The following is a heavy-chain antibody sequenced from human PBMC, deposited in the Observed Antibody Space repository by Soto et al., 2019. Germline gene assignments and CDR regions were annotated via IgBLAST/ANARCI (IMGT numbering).Heavy chain of an antibody. V-gene: IGHV1-24*01. Sequence: GPVKVSCKVSGYTLTELPMHWVRQAPGKGLEWMGGFDPEDGETIYAQKFQGRVTMTEDTSTDTAYMELSSLRSEDTAVYYCATDQLPRDYYDSSGIGIFDYWGQGTLVTVS. D-gene: IGHD3-22*01. J-gene: IGHJ4*02. CDR1: GYTLTELP. CDR2: FDPEDGET. CDR3: ATDQLPRDYYDSSGIGIFDY.